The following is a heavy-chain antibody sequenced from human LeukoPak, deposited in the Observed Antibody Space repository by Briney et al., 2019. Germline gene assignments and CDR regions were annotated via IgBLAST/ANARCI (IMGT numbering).Heavy chain of an antibody. CDR1: GYTLTELS. V-gene: IGHV1-24*01. CDR2: FDPEDGET. CDR3: ATGGYSSSWYVAFDI. Sequence: ASVKVSCKVSGYTLTELSMHWVRQAPGKGLERMGRFDPEDGETIYAQKFQGRVTMTEDTSTDTAYMELSSLRSEDTAVYYCATGGYSSSWYVAFDIWGQGTMVTVSS. D-gene: IGHD6-13*01. J-gene: IGHJ3*02.